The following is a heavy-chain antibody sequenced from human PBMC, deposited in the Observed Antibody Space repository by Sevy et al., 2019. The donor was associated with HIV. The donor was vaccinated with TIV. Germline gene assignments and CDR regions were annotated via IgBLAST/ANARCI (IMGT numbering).Heavy chain of an antibody. CDR1: GFTFSRYG. D-gene: IGHD6-13*01. J-gene: IGHJ4*02. CDR2: IWYDGDNK. V-gene: IGHV3-33*06. CDR3: AKGIAASGYYFDS. Sequence: GGSLRLSCAASGFTFSRYGMHWVRQTPGKGMEWVAGIWYDGDNKDYSDYGKGRFTISRDNSKNTVYLHMSSLRVEDTAKYYCAKGIAASGYYFDSWGQGTLVTVSS.